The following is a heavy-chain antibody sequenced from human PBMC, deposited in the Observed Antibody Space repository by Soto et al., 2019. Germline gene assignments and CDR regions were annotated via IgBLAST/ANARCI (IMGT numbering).Heavy chain of an antibody. CDR1: GGSFSGYY. CDR2: INHSGST. CDR3: ARDGHCYCYGQPGATAFDI. D-gene: IGHD5-18*01. V-gene: IGHV4-34*01. J-gene: IGHJ3*02. Sequence: SETLSLTCAVYGGSFSGYYWTWIRQPPGTGLEWIGEINHSGSTNYNPSLKSRVTISVDTSKNQFSLKLTSVTAADTAVYYCARDGHCYCYGQPGATAFDICCQETMLTVSS.